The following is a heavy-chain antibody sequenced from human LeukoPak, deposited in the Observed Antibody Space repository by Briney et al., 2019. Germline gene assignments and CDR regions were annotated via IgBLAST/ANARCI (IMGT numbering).Heavy chain of an antibody. J-gene: IGHJ3*02. CDR3: ATWVQQLYAFDI. Sequence: SETLSLTCAVYGGSFSGYYWSWIRQPPGKGLEWIGYIYYSGSTNYNPSLKSRVTISVDTSKNQFSLKVSSVTAADTAVYHCATWVQQLYAFDIWGQGTMVTVSS. V-gene: IGHV4-59*01. CDR1: GGSFSGYY. CDR2: IYYSGST. D-gene: IGHD6-13*01.